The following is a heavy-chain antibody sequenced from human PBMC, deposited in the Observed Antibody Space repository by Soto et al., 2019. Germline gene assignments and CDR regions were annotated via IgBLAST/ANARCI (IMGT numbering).Heavy chain of an antibody. CDR1: GFTFSSYA. CDR2: ISDSGGST. CDR3: AKDRSGAHFS. D-gene: IGHD6-19*01. V-gene: IGHV3-23*01. J-gene: IGHJ5*02. Sequence: EVQLLESGGGLVQPGGSLRLSCAASGFTFSSYAMSWVRQAPGKGLEWVSTISDSGGSTYYADSVKGRFTISRDNSKNTLYLQMNNLRAEDTAVYYCAKDRSGAHFSWGQGTLVTVSS.